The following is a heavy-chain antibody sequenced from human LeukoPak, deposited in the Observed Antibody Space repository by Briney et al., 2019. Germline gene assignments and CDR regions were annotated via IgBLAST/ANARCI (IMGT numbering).Heavy chain of an antibody. CDR1: GFTFSSSG. V-gene: IGHV3-33*01. CDR2: IWYDGSHK. J-gene: IGHJ4*02. D-gene: IGHD6-13*01. Sequence: GGSLRLSCAASGFTFSSSGMHWVRQAPGKRLEWVALIWYDGSHKYYADSVKGRFTISRDNSKNTLYLQMNSLRAEDTAVYYCARDLGYSSSWSDYWGQGTLVPVSS. CDR3: ARDLGYSSSWSDY.